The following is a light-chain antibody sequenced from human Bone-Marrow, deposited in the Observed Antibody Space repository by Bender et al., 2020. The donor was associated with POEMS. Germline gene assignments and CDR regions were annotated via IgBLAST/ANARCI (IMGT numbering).Light chain of an antibody. V-gene: IGLV1-44*01. Sequence: QSVLTQPPSASGTPGQRVTISCSGGSSNIGAHAVNWYQHLPGTAPKLLIFGSSNRPSGVPDRFSGSKSGNTASLTISGLQAEDEADYYCSSYSILNTRIFGGGTKLTVL. CDR2: GSS. CDR3: SSYSILNTRI. CDR1: SSNIGAHA. J-gene: IGLJ2*01.